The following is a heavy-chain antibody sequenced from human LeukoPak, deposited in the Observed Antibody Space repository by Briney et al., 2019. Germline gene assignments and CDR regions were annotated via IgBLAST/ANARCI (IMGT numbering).Heavy chain of an antibody. CDR1: GGSISSGGSS. CDR2: IYHSGST. Sequence: SETLSLTCAVSGGSISSGGSSWSWIRQPPGKGLEWIGYIYHSGSTYYNPSLKSRVTISVDRSKNQFSLKLSSVTAADTAVYYCARGSAATIDYWGQGTLVTVSS. V-gene: IGHV4-30-2*01. J-gene: IGHJ4*02. D-gene: IGHD2-15*01. CDR3: ARGSAATIDY.